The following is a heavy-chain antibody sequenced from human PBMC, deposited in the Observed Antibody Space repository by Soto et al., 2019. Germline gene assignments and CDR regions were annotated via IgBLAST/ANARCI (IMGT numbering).Heavy chain of an antibody. CDR1: GYTFSTYG. J-gene: IGHJ6*02. CDR2: ISGYNRDA. Sequence: ASVKVSCNASGYTFSTYGISWVRQAPGQGLEWMGWISGYNRDANYAQKFQGRVTMTIDTSTTTAYLELRRLTYDDTAVYFCARFYYDSSGYPPSPYYHYYGMDVWGQGTTVTVSS. V-gene: IGHV1-18*01. D-gene: IGHD3-22*01. CDR3: ARFYYDSSGYPPSPYYHYYGMDV.